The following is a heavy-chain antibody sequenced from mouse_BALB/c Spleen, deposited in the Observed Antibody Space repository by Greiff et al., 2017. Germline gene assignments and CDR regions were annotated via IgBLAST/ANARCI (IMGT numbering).Heavy chain of an antibody. CDR3: ASYGYDGYYAMDY. V-gene: IGHV3-2*02. CDR1: GYSITSDYA. Sequence: VQLKESGPGLVKPSQSLSLTCTVTGYSITSDYAWNWIRQFPGNKLEWMGYISYSGSTSYNPSLKSRISITRDTSKNQFFLQLNSVTTEDTATYYCASYGYDGYYAMDYWGQGTSVTVSS. CDR2: ISYSGST. J-gene: IGHJ4*01. D-gene: IGHD2-2*01.